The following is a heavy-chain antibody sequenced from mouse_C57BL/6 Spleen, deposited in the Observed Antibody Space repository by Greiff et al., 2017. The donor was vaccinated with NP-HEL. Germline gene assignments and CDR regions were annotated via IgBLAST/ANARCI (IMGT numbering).Heavy chain of an antibody. CDR3: ARSMGLRLGTRYYFDY. V-gene: IGHV1-39*01. D-gene: IGHD2-4*01. Sequence: EVKLQESGPELVKPGASVKISCKASGYSFTDYNMNWVKQSNGKSLEWIGEINPNYGTTSYNQKFKGKATLTVDQSSSTAYMQLNSLTSEDSAVYYCARSMGLRLGTRYYFDYWGKGTTLTVSS. J-gene: IGHJ2*01. CDR2: INPNYGTT. CDR1: GYSFTDYN.